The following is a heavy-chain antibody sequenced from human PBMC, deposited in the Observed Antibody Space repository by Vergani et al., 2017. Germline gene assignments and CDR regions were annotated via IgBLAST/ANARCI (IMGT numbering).Heavy chain of an antibody. D-gene: IGHD2-21*01. Sequence: EVQLVESGGGIVQPGGSLRLSCVASGFSFRNAWMNWVRRTPGKGLEWVGRIKSTFDRGTTDYAAAVKGRFTISRDDSKNTLFLQMNGLKTEDIDVYYCTTDPRYCGDGSCYWLRDHHYYGMDVWGQGTTVTVSS. J-gene: IGHJ6*02. V-gene: IGHV3-15*07. CDR3: TTDPRYCGDGSCYWLRDHHYYGMDV. CDR2: IKSTFDRGTT. CDR1: GFSFRNAW.